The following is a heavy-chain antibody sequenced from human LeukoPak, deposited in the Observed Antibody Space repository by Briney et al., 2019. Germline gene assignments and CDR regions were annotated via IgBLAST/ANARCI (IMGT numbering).Heavy chain of an antibody. J-gene: IGHJ5*02. D-gene: IGHD3-9*01. Sequence: GASVKVSCKASGGTFSSYTINWVRQAPGQGLEWMGGIIPILGTANYAQKFHGRVTITADESTSTTYMELSSLRSEDTAVYYCARVETGNDVLMPWGQGTLVTVSS. CDR2: IIPILGTA. V-gene: IGHV1-69*13. CDR1: GGTFSSYT. CDR3: ARVETGNDVLMP.